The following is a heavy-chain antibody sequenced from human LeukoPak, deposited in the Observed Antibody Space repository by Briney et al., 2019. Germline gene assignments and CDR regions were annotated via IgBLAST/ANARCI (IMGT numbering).Heavy chain of an antibody. D-gene: IGHD3-16*01. J-gene: IGHJ4*02. V-gene: IGHV4-59*01. CDR2: IYYSGST. CDR1: GGSISSYY. Sequence: SETLSLTCTVSGGSISSYYWSWIRQPPGKGLEWIGYIYYSGSTNYNPSLKSRVTISEDTSKNQFSLKLSSVTAADTAVYYCARAFWGNTPDYWGRGTLVTVSS. CDR3: ARAFWGNTPDY.